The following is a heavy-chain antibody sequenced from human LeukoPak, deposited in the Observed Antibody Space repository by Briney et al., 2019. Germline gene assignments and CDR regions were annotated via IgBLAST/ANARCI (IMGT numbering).Heavy chain of an antibody. CDR3: AKSTAMGDFDY. D-gene: IGHD5-18*01. V-gene: IGHV3-23*01. CDR1: RFTFSSYA. CDR2: ISGSGGST. J-gene: IGHJ4*02. Sequence: GRSLRLSCAASRFTFSSYAMSWVRQAPGKGLEWVSAISGSGGSTYYADSVKGRFTISRDNSKNTLYLQMNSLRAEDTAVYYCAKSTAMGDFDYWGQGTLVTVSS.